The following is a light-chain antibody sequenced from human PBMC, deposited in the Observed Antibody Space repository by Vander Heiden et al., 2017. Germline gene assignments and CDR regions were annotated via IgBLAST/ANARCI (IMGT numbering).Light chain of an antibody. Sequence: DIVLTQSTGNLSLSPGQGATLSCRASQSVSRNVVAWYQQSPVQAPRVLIYGPSNRASGIPDIFSGGGSVTDFMLTISRLEPEELAMYYCQQYGSSPPLTFGGGTKVEIK. V-gene: IGKV3-20*01. CDR3: QQYGSSPPLT. CDR1: QSVSRNV. CDR2: GPS. J-gene: IGKJ4*01.